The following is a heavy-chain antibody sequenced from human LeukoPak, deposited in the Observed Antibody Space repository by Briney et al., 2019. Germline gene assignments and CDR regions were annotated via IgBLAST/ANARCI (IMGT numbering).Heavy chain of an antibody. J-gene: IGHJ4*02. CDR3: AREAIWFGELFPFDY. Sequence: GGSLRLSCAASGFTFSSYSMNWVRQAPGKGLEWVSYISSSSSTIYYADSVKGRFTISRDNAKNSLYLQMNSLRAEDTAVYYCAREAIWFGELFPFDYWGQGTLVTVSS. V-gene: IGHV3-48*04. D-gene: IGHD3-10*01. CDR2: ISSSSSTI. CDR1: GFTFSSYS.